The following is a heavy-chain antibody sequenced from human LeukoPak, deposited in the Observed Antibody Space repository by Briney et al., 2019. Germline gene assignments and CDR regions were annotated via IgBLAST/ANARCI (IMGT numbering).Heavy chain of an antibody. Sequence: ASVKVSCKASGGTFSSYAISWVRQAPGQGLEWMGGIILIFGTANYAQKFQGRVTITADESTSTAYMELSSLRSEDTAVYYCARDSGNYPYMDVWGKGTTVTVSS. CDR1: GGTFSSYA. CDR3: ARDSGNYPYMDV. D-gene: IGHD4-23*01. V-gene: IGHV1-69*13. CDR2: IILIFGTA. J-gene: IGHJ6*03.